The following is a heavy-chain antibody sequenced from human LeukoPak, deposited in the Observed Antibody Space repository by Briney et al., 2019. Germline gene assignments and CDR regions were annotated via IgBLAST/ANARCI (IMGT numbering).Heavy chain of an antibody. CDR3: ARLRFFTYYYMDV. Sequence: SETLSLTCTVSGGSISSGGNYWGWIRQPPGKGLEWIGSLSYSGNTYYNPSLKSRVTISVDTSKNQFSLRLKSVTAADTAVYYCARLRFFTYYYMDVWGKGTTVTVSS. CDR2: LSYSGNT. CDR1: GGSISSGGNY. D-gene: IGHD3-3*01. J-gene: IGHJ6*03. V-gene: IGHV4-39*07.